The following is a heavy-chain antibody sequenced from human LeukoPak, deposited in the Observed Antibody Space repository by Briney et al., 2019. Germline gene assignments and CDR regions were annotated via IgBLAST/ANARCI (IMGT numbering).Heavy chain of an antibody. Sequence: PGGSLRLSCAASGFTFSSYEMNWVRQAPGKGLEWVSYISSSGSTIYYADSVKGRFTISRDNAKNSLYLQMNSLRAEDTAVSYSARDGASNWNDLGFFDYWGQGTLVTVSS. CDR2: ISSSGSTI. J-gene: IGHJ4*02. V-gene: IGHV3-48*03. CDR1: GFTFSSYE. D-gene: IGHD1-20*01. CDR3: ARDGASNWNDLGFFDY.